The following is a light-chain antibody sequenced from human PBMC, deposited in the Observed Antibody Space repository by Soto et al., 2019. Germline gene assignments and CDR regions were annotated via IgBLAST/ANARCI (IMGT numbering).Light chain of an antibody. Sequence: DIQMTQSPSSVSASVGDRVTITCRASQDIGSWLAWYQQKPGKAPDLLIYGAFSLQSGVPSRFYGSGSGTDFTLTISSLQPEDFATYYCQQGGSFPITFGHGTRLDIK. CDR2: GAF. J-gene: IGKJ5*01. V-gene: IGKV1-12*01. CDR1: QDIGSW. CDR3: QQGGSFPIT.